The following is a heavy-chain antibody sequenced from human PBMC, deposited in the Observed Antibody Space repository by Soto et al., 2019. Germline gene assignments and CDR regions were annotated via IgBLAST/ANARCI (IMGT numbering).Heavy chain of an antibody. CDR3: ARGEQYSGRIFDY. CDR2: TYYRSKWYY. J-gene: IGHJ4*01. CDR1: GDSVSSNSAV. D-gene: IGHD1-26*01. V-gene: IGHV6-1*01. Sequence: SQTLSLTCAITGDSVSSNSAVGICVIHSPSRGLEWLGRTYYRSKWYYEYAVSVRGRITINPDTSKNQYSLQLNSVTPEDTAVYFCARGEQYSGRIFDYWGQGTLVTVSS.